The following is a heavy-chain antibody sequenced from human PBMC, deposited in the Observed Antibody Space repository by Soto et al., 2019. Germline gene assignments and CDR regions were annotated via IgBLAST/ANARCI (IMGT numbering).Heavy chain of an antibody. Sequence: SETLSLTCAVYGASFRDYYGSWIRQPPGKGLEWIGEINRGGSTTYNPSLKSRFTISVDTSKNQLSLRMSSVTAADTAVYYFARRHGYSSGWYTGDAFDIWGQGTMVTVSS. D-gene: IGHD6-19*01. CDR3: ARRHGYSSGWYTGDAFDI. J-gene: IGHJ3*02. CDR1: GASFRDYY. V-gene: IGHV4-34*01. CDR2: INRGGST.